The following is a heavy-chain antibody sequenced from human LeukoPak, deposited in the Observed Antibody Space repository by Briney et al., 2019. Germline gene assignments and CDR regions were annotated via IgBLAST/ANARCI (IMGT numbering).Heavy chain of an antibody. V-gene: IGHV1-69*13. CDR1: GGTFSSYA. J-gene: IGHJ3*02. D-gene: IGHD3-22*01. Sequence: SVKVSCKASGGTFSSYAISWVRQAPGQGLEWMGGIIPIFDTANYAQKFQGRVTITADESTSTAYMELSSLRSEDTAVYYCARATNYYYDSSGYAFDIWGQGTMVTVSS. CDR2: IIPIFDTA. CDR3: ARATNYYYDSSGYAFDI.